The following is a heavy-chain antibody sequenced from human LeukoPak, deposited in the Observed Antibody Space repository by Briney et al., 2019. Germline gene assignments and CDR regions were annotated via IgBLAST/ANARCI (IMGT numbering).Heavy chain of an antibody. V-gene: IGHV1-24*01. CDR3: ARERLREYYFDY. Sequence: ASVTVSFKVSGYTLTELSMHWVRQAPGKGLEWMGGFDPEDGETIYAQKFQGRVTMTEDTSTDTAYMELSSLRSEDTAVYYCARERLREYYFDYWGQGTLVTVSS. D-gene: IGHD3-10*01. J-gene: IGHJ4*02. CDR1: GYTLTELS. CDR2: FDPEDGET.